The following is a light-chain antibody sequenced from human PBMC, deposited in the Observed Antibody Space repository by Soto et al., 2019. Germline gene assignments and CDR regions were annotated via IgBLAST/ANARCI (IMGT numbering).Light chain of an antibody. V-gene: IGKV1-5*03. J-gene: IGKJ1*01. Sequence: DIQMTQSPSTLSASVGDRVTITCRASQSISYWLAWYQQKPGKAPKLLIYTASSLESGVPSRFSGSGSGTELTLTISSLQPDDFATYYCQQYNSYSWTFGQGTKVEIK. CDR2: TAS. CDR1: QSISYW. CDR3: QQYNSYSWT.